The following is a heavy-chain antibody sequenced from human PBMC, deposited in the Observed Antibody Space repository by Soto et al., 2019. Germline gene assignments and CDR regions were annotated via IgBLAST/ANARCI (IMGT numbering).Heavy chain of an antibody. D-gene: IGHD1-1*01. J-gene: IGHJ4*02. Sequence: SETLSLTCTVSGGSVSSSSYYWGWVRQPPGKGLEWIGSVYYSGSTYYNPSLESRVTISVDKSKNQFSLKLMSLSAADTAVYXXGXLEGLATISYYFDYWGQGTLVTVSS. V-gene: IGHV4-39*01. CDR3: GXLEGLATISYYFDY. CDR2: VYYSGST. CDR1: GGSVSSSSYY.